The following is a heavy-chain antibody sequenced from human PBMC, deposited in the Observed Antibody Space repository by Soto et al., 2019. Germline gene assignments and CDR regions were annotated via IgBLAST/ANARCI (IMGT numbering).Heavy chain of an antibody. CDR3: TTDLRGCTNGVCSDFDY. V-gene: IGHV3-15*07. J-gene: IGHJ4*02. Sequence: GGSLRLSCAASGFTFSNAWMNWVRQAPGKGLEWVGRIKSKTVGGTTDDTAPVKGRFTISRDDSKNTLYLQMNSLKTEDTAVYYCTTDLRGCTNGVCSDFDYWGQGTLVTVSS. CDR2: IKSKTVGGTT. CDR1: GFTFSNAW. D-gene: IGHD2-8*01.